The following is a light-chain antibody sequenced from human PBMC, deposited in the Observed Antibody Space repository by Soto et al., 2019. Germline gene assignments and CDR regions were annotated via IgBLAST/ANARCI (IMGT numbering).Light chain of an antibody. CDR3: QQLNTYPIT. CDR2: AAS. J-gene: IGKJ5*01. V-gene: IGKV1-9*01. Sequence: IQMTQSPSSLSASVGDRVTISCRASQDISTHLAWFAQKPGRAPQLLIYAASTLHSGVPSRFSGSGSGTDFTLTISSLQPEDFATYYCQQLNTYPITFGPGTRLEIK. CDR1: QDISTH.